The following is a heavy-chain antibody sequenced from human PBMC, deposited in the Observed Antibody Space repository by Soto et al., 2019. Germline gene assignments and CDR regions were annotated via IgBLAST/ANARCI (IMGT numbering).Heavy chain of an antibody. V-gene: IGHV4-39*01. D-gene: IGHD3-10*01. CDR2: FPYSGGT. CDR1: ACSFRSSSYF. CDR3: ARQNGFGEIVD. Sequence: SETLSLTCAVSACSFRSSSYFWGWIRQPPGKGREWIASFPYSGGTYYNPSLKSRVTISVDTSKNQFSLKMTSGTAADTAVYYCARQNGFGEIVDWGQGSLVTVS. J-gene: IGHJ4*02.